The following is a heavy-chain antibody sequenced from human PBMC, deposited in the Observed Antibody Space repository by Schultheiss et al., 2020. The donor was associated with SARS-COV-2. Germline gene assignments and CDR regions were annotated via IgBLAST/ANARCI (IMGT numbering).Heavy chain of an antibody. CDR1: GYTFTNYG. V-gene: IGHV1-2*04. CDR3: VREGLTWDAYDI. CDR2: INPNSGGT. J-gene: IGHJ3*02. Sequence: ASVKVSCKASGYTFTNYGITWVRQAPGQGLEWMGWINPNSGGTNYAQKFQGWVTMTRDTSISTAYMELSRLRSDDTAVYYCVREGLTWDAYDIWGQGTLVTVSS. D-gene: IGHD6-19*01.